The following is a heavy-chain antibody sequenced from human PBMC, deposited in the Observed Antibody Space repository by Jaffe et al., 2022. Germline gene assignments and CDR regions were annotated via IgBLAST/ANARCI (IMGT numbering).Heavy chain of an antibody. Sequence: QVHLQESGPGLVTPSQTLSLTCTVSGGSISSGRYYWSWIRQPAGKGLEWIGRFYTGGSTNYNPSLRSRVTISLDTSKNQFSLKLTSVTAADTAVYYCAGAYGDYVYWYFDLWGRGTLVTVSS. J-gene: IGHJ2*01. V-gene: IGHV4-61*02. CDR1: GGSISSGRYY. CDR2: FYTGGST. CDR3: AGAYGDYVYWYFDL. D-gene: IGHD4-17*01.